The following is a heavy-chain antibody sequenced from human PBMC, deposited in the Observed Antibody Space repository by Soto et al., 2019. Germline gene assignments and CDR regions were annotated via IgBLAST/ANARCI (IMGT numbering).Heavy chain of an antibody. J-gene: IGHJ6*02. CDR3: ARDLPEYYDYVWGSYRPRHYYYYGMDV. D-gene: IGHD3-16*02. V-gene: IGHV1-2*02. Sequence: ASVQVSCKASRYTFTGYYMHFVRQAPGQGLEWMGWINPNSGGTNYAQKFQGRVTMTRDTSISTAYMELSRLRSDDTAVYYCARDLPEYYDYVWGSYRPRHYYYYGMDVWGQGTTVTVSS. CDR2: INPNSGGT. CDR1: RYTFTGYY.